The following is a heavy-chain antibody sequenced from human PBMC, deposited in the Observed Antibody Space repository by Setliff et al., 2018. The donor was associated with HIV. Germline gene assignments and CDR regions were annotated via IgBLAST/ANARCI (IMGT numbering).Heavy chain of an antibody. CDR1: DYMFIDYY. Sequence: ASVKVSCKASDYMFIDYYIHWVRQAPGQGLEWMGWMNSRSGNIRYAQRFRGRVTMTRDTSISTVYMELSGLTSDDTAVYFCARQLSNSLDHWGQGTLVTVSS. D-gene: IGHD1-1*01. CDR3: ARQLSNSLDH. J-gene: IGHJ4*02. CDR2: MNSRSGNI. V-gene: IGHV1-2*02.